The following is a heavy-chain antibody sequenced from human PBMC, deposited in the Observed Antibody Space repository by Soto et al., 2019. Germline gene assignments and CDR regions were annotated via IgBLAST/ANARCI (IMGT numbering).Heavy chain of an antibody. CDR1: GGSVSSGSYY. Sequence: PSETLSLTCTVSGGSVSSGSYYWSWIRQRPGKGLEWIGYIYYSGSTNYNPSLKSRVTISVDTSKNQFSLKLSSVTAADTAVYYCARDSTVRKAYYYGMGVWGQGTTVTVSS. V-gene: IGHV4-61*01. D-gene: IGHD4-17*01. CDR3: ARDSTVRKAYYYGMGV. CDR2: IYYSGST. J-gene: IGHJ6*02.